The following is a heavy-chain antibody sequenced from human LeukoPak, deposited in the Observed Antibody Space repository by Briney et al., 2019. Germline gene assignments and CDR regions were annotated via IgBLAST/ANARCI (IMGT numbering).Heavy chain of an antibody. D-gene: IGHD3-3*01. CDR2: IKSKTDGGTT. V-gene: IGHV3-15*01. Sequence: GGSLRLSCTASGFTFTNAWMSWVRQAPGKGLEWVGRIKSKTDGGTTAYPAPVQGRFTISRDDSKKMVYLQMNSLKTEDTAVYYCTTGEWNWGQGTQVTVSS. CDR1: GFTFTNAW. CDR3: TTGEWN. J-gene: IGHJ4*02.